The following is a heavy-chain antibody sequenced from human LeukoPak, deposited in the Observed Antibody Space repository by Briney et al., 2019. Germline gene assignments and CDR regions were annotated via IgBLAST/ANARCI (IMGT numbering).Heavy chain of an antibody. CDR1: GGTFSSYA. CDR2: IIPIFGTA. V-gene: IGHV1-69*01. D-gene: IGHD3-22*01. J-gene: IGHJ4*02. Sequence: SVKVSCKASGGTFSSYAISWVRQAPGQGLEWMGGIIPIFGTATYAQKFQGRVTITADESTSTAYMELSSLRSEDTAVYYCAILPDYYDSSGYYYLPYWGQGTLVTVSS. CDR3: AILPDYYDSSGYYYLPY.